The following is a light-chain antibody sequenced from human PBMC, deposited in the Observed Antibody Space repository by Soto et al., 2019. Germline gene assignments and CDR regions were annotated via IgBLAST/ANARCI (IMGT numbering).Light chain of an antibody. CDR1: RCISNS. V-gene: IGKV1-12*01. CDR3: QQTSAFPRT. J-gene: IGKJ2*01. Sequence: DVQVTKTPSSVSASGGDRLTITVGGGRCISNSLAWYQQTPRKAPKLLLRGASSLHRGVPSSFSGGGAGTEFTLTISSLQPEDFATYYCQQTSAFPRTFGQGTKVDI. CDR2: GAS.